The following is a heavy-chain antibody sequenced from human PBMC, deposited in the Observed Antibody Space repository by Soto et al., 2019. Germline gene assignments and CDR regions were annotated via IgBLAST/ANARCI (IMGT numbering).Heavy chain of an antibody. J-gene: IGHJ5*02. CDR2: INHSGST. V-gene: IGHV4-34*01. CDR3: ARDHRRYDFWSGSLNWFDP. D-gene: IGHD3-3*01. CDR1: GGSFSGYY. Sequence: SETLSLTCAVYGGSFSGYYWRWIRQPPGKGLEWIGEINHSGSTNYNPSLKSRVTISVDTSKTQFSLKLSSVTAADTAVYYCARDHRRYDFWSGSLNWFDPWGQGTLVTVSS.